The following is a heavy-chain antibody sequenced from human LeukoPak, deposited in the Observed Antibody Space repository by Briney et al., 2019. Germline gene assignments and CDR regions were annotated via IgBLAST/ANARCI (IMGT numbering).Heavy chain of an antibody. V-gene: IGHV3-53*01. CDR3: ARYYDSSGRTPGGIDI. CDR1: GFTVSSNY. Sequence: GGSLRLSCAASGFTVSSNYMTWVRQAPGKGLEWVSVIYSGGTTYYADSVKGRFTISRDNSKNTLYLQMNSLRTEDTAVYYCARYYDSSGRTPGGIDIWGQGTMVTVSS. D-gene: IGHD3-22*01. CDR2: IYSGGTT. J-gene: IGHJ3*02.